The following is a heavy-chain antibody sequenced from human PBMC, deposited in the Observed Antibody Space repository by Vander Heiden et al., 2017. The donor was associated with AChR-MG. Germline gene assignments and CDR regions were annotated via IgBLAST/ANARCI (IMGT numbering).Heavy chain of an antibody. V-gene: IGHV4-59*01. Sequence: QVQLQESGPGLVKPSETLSLTCPVSGGSISSYYWSWIRQPPGKGLEWIGYIYYSGSTNYNPSLKSRVTISVDTSKNQFSLKLSSVTAADTAVYYCASGPSDYVWGSYEYYFDYWGQGTLVTVSS. D-gene: IGHD3-16*01. CDR3: ASGPSDYVWGSYEYYFDY. J-gene: IGHJ4*02. CDR1: GGSISSYY. CDR2: IYYSGST.